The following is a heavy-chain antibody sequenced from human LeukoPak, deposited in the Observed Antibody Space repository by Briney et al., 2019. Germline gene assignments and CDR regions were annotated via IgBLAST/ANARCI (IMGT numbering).Heavy chain of an antibody. CDR3: AAQSTIFGVVIIVDNWFDP. V-gene: IGHV1-69*13. Sequence: SVKVSCKASGGTFSSYAISWVRQAPGQGLEWMGGIIPIFGTANYAQKFQGRVTITADESTSTAYMELSSLRSEDTAEYYCAAQSTIFGVVIIVDNWFDPWGQGTLVTVSS. J-gene: IGHJ5*02. D-gene: IGHD3-3*01. CDR2: IIPIFGTA. CDR1: GGTFSSYA.